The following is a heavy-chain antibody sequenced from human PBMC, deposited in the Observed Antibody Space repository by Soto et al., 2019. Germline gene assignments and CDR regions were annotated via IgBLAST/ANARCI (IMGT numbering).Heavy chain of an antibody. J-gene: IGHJ4*02. V-gene: IGHV5-10-1*01. CDR3: ARQIYDSDTGPNFQYYFAS. D-gene: IGHD3-22*01. Sequence: GESLKIYCKGSGYSFAGYWITWVRQKPGKGLEWMGRIDPSDSQTYYSPSFRGHVTISVTKSITTVFLQWSSLRASDTAMYYCARQIYDSDTGPNFQYYFASWGKETPFTVS. CDR2: IDPSDSQT. CDR1: GYSFAGYW.